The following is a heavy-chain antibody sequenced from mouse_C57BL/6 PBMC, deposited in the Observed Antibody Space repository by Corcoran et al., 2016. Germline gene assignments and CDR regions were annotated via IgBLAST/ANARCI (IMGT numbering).Heavy chain of an antibody. CDR1: GYTFTDYY. Sequence: EVQLQQSGPELVKPGASVKISCKASGYTFTDYYMNWVKQSHGKSLEWIGDINPNNGGTSYNQKFKGKATLTVDKSSSTAYMELRSLTSEDSAVYYCARDRLYVDYWGQGTTLTVSS. CDR3: ARDRLYVDY. V-gene: IGHV1-26*01. CDR2: INPNNGGT. J-gene: IGHJ2*01.